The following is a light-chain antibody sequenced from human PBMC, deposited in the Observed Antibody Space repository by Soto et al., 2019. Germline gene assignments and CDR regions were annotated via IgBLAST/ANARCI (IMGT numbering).Light chain of an antibody. CDR2: AAS. V-gene: IGKV1-8*01. CDR1: QAISSY. Sequence: AIRMTQSPSSLSASTGDRVTITCRARQAISSYLAWYQQKPGKAPNLLIYAASSLQSGVPSRFSGSGSGTDFTLTISCLQSEDFATYYCQQYYDYSYTFGQGTKLEIK. CDR3: QQYYDYSYT. J-gene: IGKJ2*01.